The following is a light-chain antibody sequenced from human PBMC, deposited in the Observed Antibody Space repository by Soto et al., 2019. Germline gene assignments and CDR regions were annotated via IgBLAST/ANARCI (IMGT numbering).Light chain of an antibody. V-gene: IGKV1-12*01. CDR1: QAVNSW. CDR3: QQSNNHPIS. CDR2: DVS. Sequence: QLAQSPSSISASVRDRVTITCRASQAVNSWLAWFQQKPGMAPRLVIYDVSSLQSGVPSRFSGSGSGTEFTLTISSLQPEDFATYYCQQSNNHPISFGQGTRLEIK. J-gene: IGKJ5*01.